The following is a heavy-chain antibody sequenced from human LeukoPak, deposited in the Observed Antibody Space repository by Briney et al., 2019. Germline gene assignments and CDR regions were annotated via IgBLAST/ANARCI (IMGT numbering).Heavy chain of an antibody. Sequence: SETLSLTCSVSGYSISSGFYWDWIRQPPGKGLEWIGYIYYSGSTNYNPSLKSRVTISVDTSKNQFSLKLSSVTAADTAVYYCARSYGPFDYWGQGTLVTVSS. J-gene: IGHJ4*02. V-gene: IGHV4-61*01. CDR1: GYSISSGFY. CDR3: ARSYGPFDY. CDR2: IYYSGST. D-gene: IGHD4-17*01.